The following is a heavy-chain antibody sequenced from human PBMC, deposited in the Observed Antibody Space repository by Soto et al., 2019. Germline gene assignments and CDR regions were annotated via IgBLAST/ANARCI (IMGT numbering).Heavy chain of an antibody. CDR2: IDPDDSST. D-gene: IGHD6-13*01. J-gene: IGHJ5*02. CDR1: LYRFTWQS. CDR3: ARHWGQGYSSSWYSPA. Sequence: GASPMMCPKCFLYRFTWQSVRRLWQAPVTGLEWMGRIDPDDSSTNYSPSFQGHVTISTDKCISTAYLTWGSLKASDSAMYYCARHWGQGYSSSWYSPAWGQGTLVTVSS. V-gene: IGHV5-10-1*01.